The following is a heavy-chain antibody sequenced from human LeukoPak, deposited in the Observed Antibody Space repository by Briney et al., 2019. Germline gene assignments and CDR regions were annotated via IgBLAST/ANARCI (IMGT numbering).Heavy chain of an antibody. CDR2: ISGSGGST. J-gene: IGHJ4*02. CDR3: AKDLSSVITFGGVITF. CDR1: GFTFSSYA. Sequence: PGGSLRLSCAASGFTFSSYAMSWVRQAPGKGLEWVSAISGSGGSTYYADSVKGRFTISRDNSKNTLYLQMNSLRAEDTAVYYCAKDLSSVITFGGVITFWGQGTLVTVSS. V-gene: IGHV3-23*01. D-gene: IGHD3-16*02.